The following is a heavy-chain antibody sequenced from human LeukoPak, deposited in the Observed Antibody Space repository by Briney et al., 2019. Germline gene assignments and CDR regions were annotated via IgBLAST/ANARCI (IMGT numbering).Heavy chain of an antibody. CDR2: IYTSGST. J-gene: IGHJ4*02. CDR3: ARGGGYYDFWSGNSFDY. CDR1: GGSISSGSYY. Sequence: SQTLSLTCTVSGGSISSGSYYWSWIRQPAGKGLEWIGRIYTSGSTNYNPSLKSRVTISVDTSKNQFSLKLSSVTAADTAVYYCARGGGYYDFWSGNSFDYWGQGTLVTVSS. V-gene: IGHV4-61*02. D-gene: IGHD3-3*01.